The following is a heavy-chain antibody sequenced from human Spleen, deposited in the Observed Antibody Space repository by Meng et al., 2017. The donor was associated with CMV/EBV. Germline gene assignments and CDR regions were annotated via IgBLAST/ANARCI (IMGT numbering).Heavy chain of an antibody. J-gene: IGHJ4*02. D-gene: IGHD3-10*02. CDR1: GDSVSSNCAS. CDR2: TYYRYKWYN. Sequence: QGHLQQSGPGLVKPSQSLSPTCVIPGDSVSSNCASLNWIRQSPSRGLEWLGRTYYRYKWYNDYAVSVKSRITINPDTSKNQFSLQLNSVTPEDTAIYYCARDWGDVRGGFDFWGQGTLVTVSS. CDR3: ARDWGDVRGGFDF. V-gene: IGHV6-1*01.